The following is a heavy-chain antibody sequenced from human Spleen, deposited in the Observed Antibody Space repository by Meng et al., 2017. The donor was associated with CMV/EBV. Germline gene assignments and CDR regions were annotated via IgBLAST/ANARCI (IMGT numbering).Heavy chain of an antibody. D-gene: IGHD2-2*01. Sequence: CAASGFTFSSYGMHWVRQAPGKGLERVAFIRYDGSNKYYADSVKGRFTISRDNSKNTLYLQMNSLRAEDTAVYYCAKDRTSTNWFDPWGQGTLVTVSS. CDR1: GFTFSSYG. CDR3: AKDRTSTNWFDP. CDR2: IRYDGSNK. J-gene: IGHJ5*02. V-gene: IGHV3-30*02.